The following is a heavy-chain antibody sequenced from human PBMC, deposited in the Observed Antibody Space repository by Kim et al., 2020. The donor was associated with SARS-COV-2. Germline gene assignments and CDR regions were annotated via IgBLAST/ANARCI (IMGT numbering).Heavy chain of an antibody. CDR3: ARHTASTKGPSVFPLAPSSKSTSEGTAALGCLVKDYFPH. V-gene: IGHV4-39*01. D-gene: IGHD6-25*01. CDR2: IYYSGRT. Sequence: QPPGKGLEWIGSIYYSGRTSYNPSVKSRVTISVDTSKNRFSLKRSSVTAADTAVYYCARHTASTKGPSVFPLAPSSKSTSEGTAALGCLVKDYFPH. J-gene: IGHJ1*01.